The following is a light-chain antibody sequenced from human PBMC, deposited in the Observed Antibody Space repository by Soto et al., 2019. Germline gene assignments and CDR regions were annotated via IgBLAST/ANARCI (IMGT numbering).Light chain of an antibody. J-gene: IGLJ2*01. CDR2: RNN. CDR1: SSNIGSYY. CDR3: AAWDDSLSGLVV. V-gene: IGLV1-47*03. Sequence: QSVLTQPPSASGTPGQRVTISCSGSSSNIGSYYVHWYQQLPGTAPKLLMYRNNQRPSGVPDRFSGSKSGTSASLAISGLWSEDEADYYCAAWDDSLSGLVVFGGGTKVTVL.